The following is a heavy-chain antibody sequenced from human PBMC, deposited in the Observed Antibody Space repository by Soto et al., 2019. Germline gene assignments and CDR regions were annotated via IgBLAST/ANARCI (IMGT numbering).Heavy chain of an antibody. D-gene: IGHD6-19*01. J-gene: IGHJ4*02. CDR2: ISAYNGNT. Sequence: ASVKVSCKASGYTFTSYGISWVRQAPGQGLEWMGWISAYNGNTNYAQKLQDRATMTTDTSTSTAYMELRSLRSDDTAVYYCARFIAVAGSPDYWGQGTLVTVSS. CDR3: ARFIAVAGSPDY. V-gene: IGHV1-18*04. CDR1: GYTFTSYG.